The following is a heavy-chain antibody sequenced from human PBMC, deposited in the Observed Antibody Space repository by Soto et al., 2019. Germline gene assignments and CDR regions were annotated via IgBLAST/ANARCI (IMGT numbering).Heavy chain of an antibody. D-gene: IGHD3-22*01. CDR1: GFTFSSYA. CDR3: AREAAGDSSGYYGYYYGMDV. Sequence: EVQLLESGGGLVQPGGSLRLSCAASGFTFSSYAMSWVRQAPGKGLEWVSAISGSGGSTYYADSVKGRFTISRDNSKNTLYLQMNSLRAEDTAVYYCAREAAGDSSGYYGYYYGMDVWGQGTTVTVSS. V-gene: IGHV3-23*01. J-gene: IGHJ6*02. CDR2: ISGSGGST.